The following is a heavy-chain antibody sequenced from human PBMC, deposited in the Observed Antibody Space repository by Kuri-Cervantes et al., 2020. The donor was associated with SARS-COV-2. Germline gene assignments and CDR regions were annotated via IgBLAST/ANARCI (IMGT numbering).Heavy chain of an antibody. Sequence: SCAISGDSVSSNSAAWNWIRQSPSRGLEWLGRTYYRSKWYNDYAVSVKGRITINPDTSKNQFSLQLNSVAPEDTAVYYCARDPETSWCFDLWGRGTLVTVSS. CDR3: ARDPETSWCFDL. V-gene: IGHV6-1*01. D-gene: IGHD1-7*01. CDR1: GDSVSSNSAA. CDR2: TYYRSKWYN. J-gene: IGHJ2*01.